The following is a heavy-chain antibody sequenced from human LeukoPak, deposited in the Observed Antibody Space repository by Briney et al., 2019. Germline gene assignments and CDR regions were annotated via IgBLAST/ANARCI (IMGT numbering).Heavy chain of an antibody. V-gene: IGHV3-7*04. CDR1: GLTFSNYW. D-gene: IGHD3-10*01. CDR2: IKQDGSEK. J-gene: IGHJ5*02. Sequence: GGSLTLSCAASGLTFSNYWMTWVRQAPGKALEGVANIKQDGSEKYYMDSVKGRFTIYRDNPKNSLYLQMNSLRAEDPAVYYCARAYYGSARSWFDPWGQGSLVTVSS. CDR3: ARAYYGSARSWFDP.